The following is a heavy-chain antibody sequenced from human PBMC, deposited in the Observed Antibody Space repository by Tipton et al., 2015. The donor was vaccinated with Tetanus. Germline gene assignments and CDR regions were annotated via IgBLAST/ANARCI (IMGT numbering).Heavy chain of an antibody. CDR3: ASGSSLDY. V-gene: IGHV3-53*01. J-gene: IGHJ4*02. Sequence: GSLRLSCVASGFIVSSHYMSWVRQAPGKGLEWVSVMYSGGDTYYVDSVKGRFSISRDNAKNSLYLQMNSLTADDTAVYFCASGSSLDYWGQGTLVTVSS. CDR1: GFIVSSHY. D-gene: IGHD6-6*01. CDR2: MYSGGDT.